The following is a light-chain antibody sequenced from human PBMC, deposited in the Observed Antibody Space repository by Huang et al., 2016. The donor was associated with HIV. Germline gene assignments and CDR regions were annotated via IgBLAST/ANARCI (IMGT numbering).Light chain of an antibody. CDR1: QNINRY. V-gene: IGKV1-39*01. J-gene: IGKJ1*01. CDR3: QQTYRART. Sequence: DIQMTQSPSSLSASVGDSVTITCRASQNINRYLNWYQQKPGKAPKFPIYAASSLQGGVPSRFSGSGSGTDFTLTISGLQREDSATYYCQQTYRARTFGQGTKVEIK. CDR2: AAS.